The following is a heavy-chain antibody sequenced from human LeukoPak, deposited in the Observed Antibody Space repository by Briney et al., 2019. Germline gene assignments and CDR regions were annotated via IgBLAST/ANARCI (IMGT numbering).Heavy chain of an antibody. J-gene: IGHJ5*02. Sequence: PSQTLSLTCAVSGGSISSGGYSWSWIRQPPGKGLEWIGYIYHSGSTYYNPSLKSRVTISVDRSKNQFSLKLTSVTAADTAMYYCARAYLYTGTPEISLRSGKPAAILNNWFDPWGQGTLVTVSS. V-gene: IGHV4-30-2*01. D-gene: IGHD2-2*02. CDR1: GGSISSGGYS. CDR3: ARAYLYTGTPEISLRSGKPAAILNNWFDP. CDR2: IYHSGST.